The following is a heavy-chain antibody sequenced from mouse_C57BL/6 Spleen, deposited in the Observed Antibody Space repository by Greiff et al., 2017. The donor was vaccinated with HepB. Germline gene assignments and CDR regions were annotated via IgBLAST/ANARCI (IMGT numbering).Heavy chain of an antibody. Sequence: DVQLVESGGGLVKPGGSLKLSCAASGFTFSSYAMSWVRQTPEKRLEWVATISDGGSYTYYPDNVKGRFTISRDNAKKNLYLQMSHLKSEDTAMYYWARDGYDYDSFAYWGQGTLVTVSA. J-gene: IGHJ3*01. CDR2: ISDGGSYT. CDR1: GFTFSSYA. V-gene: IGHV5-4*01. D-gene: IGHD2-4*01. CDR3: ARDGYDYDSFAY.